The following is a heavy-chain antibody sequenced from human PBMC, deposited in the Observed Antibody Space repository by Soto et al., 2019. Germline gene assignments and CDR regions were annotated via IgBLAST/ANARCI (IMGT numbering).Heavy chain of an antibody. J-gene: IGHJ6*02. D-gene: IGHD6-13*01. Sequence: ASVKVSCKAPGYTFTSYAMHWVRQAPGQRFEWMGWINVGNGNTKYSQKFQGRVTITRDTSASTAYMELSSLRSEDTAVYYCARDLIAAADRYSYGMDVLGPGTTGTGFS. CDR2: INVGNGNT. V-gene: IGHV1-3*01. CDR3: ARDLIAAADRYSYGMDV. CDR1: GYTFTSYA.